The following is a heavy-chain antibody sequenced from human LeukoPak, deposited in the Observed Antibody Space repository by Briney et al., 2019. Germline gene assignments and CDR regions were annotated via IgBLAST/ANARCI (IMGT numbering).Heavy chain of an antibody. J-gene: IGHJ3*02. CDR2: IYYSGST. CDR1: GYSISSGYY. V-gene: IGHV4-38-2*02. CDR3: ARKGGGSYLYAFDI. D-gene: IGHD1-26*01. Sequence: PSETLSLTCSVSGYSISSGYYWGWIRQPPGKGLEWIGSIYYSGSTYYNPSLKSRVTISVDTSKNQFSLKLSSVTAADTAVYYCARKGGGSYLYAFDIWGQGTMVTVSS.